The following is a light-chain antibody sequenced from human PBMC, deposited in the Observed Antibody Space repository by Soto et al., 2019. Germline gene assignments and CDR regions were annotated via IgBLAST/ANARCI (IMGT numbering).Light chain of an antibody. V-gene: IGKV3-15*01. CDR3: QQYTQWPIT. Sequence: EIVMTQSPDTLSLSPGETATLSCRASQTIGRNYLAWYQQKPGQVPRLLIYGISTRATDIPARFSGSGSGTEFTLTISSLQSEDFAVYYCQQYTQWPITFGQGTRLEIK. J-gene: IGKJ5*01. CDR1: QTIGRN. CDR2: GIS.